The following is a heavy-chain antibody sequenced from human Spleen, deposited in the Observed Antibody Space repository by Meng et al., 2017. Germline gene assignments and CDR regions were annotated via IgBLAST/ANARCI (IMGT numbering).Heavy chain of an antibody. D-gene: IGHD3-3*01. Sequence: VQLVESGGGLVQPGGSLGRSCAASGFTFTRYWMHWVRQATGKGLVWISHINTDGSSTTYADSVKGRFTISRDNAKNTLYLQMNSLRAXDTAVYYCASPWSYWGQGALVTVSS. V-gene: IGHV3-74*01. CDR1: GFTFTRYW. CDR2: INTDGSST. J-gene: IGHJ4*02. CDR3: ASPWSY.